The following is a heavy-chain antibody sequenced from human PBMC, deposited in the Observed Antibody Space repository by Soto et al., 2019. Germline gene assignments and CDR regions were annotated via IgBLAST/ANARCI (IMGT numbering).Heavy chain of an antibody. CDR2: INHSGST. CDR1: GGSFSGYY. CDR3: ARGPYCSGGSCYWRAFDI. Sequence: QVQLQQWGAGLLKPSETLSLTCAVYGGSFSGYYWSWIRQPPGKGLEWIGEINHSGSTNYNPSLKSRVTISVDTSKNQFSLKLSSVTAADTAVYYCARGPYCSGGSCYWRAFDIWGQGTMVTVSS. V-gene: IGHV4-34*01. J-gene: IGHJ3*02. D-gene: IGHD2-15*01.